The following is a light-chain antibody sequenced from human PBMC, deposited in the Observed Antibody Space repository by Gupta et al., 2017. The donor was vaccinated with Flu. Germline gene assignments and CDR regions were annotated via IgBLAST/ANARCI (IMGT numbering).Light chain of an antibody. CDR1: QSVNSN. CDR3: QQYNNWPRT. V-gene: IGKV3-15*01. J-gene: IGKJ5*01. Sequence: EIGMTQPPATLSVSPGERATLSCRASQSVNSNLAWYQQKLGQAPRLLIYGASTRATDIPARFSGSGTGTEFTLTISSLQSEDFAVYYCQQYNNWPRTFGQGTRLDIK. CDR2: GAS.